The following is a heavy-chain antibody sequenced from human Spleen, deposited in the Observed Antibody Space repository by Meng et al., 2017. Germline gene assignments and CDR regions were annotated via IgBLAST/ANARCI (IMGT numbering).Heavy chain of an antibody. V-gene: IGHV3-30*04. J-gene: IGHJ4*02. CDR1: GFTFSSYA. Sequence: GESLKISCAASGFTFSSYAMHWVRQAPGKGLQWVAVISDDGSDKYYADSVKGRFTISRDDSKNTLYLQMNSLRAEDTALYYCARDEFSRRFGEFVCYWGQGTLVTVSS. CDR3: ARDEFSRRFGEFVCY. D-gene: IGHD3-10*01. CDR2: ISDDGSDK.